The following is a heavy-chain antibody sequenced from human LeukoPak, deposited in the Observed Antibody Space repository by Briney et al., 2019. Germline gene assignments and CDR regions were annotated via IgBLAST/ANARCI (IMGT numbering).Heavy chain of an antibody. J-gene: IGHJ4*02. Sequence: GASVKVSCKASGYAFTSYGISWVRQAPGQGLEWMGWISAYNGNTNYAQKLQGRVTMTTDTSTSTAYMELRSLRSDDTAVYYCARDSNNRAAAGTGDYWGQGTLVTVSS. CDR2: ISAYNGNT. CDR1: GYAFTSYG. CDR3: ARDSNNRAAAGTGDY. D-gene: IGHD6-13*01. V-gene: IGHV1-18*01.